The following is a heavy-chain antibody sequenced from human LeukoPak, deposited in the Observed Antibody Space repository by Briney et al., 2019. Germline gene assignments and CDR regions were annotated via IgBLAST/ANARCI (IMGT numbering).Heavy chain of an antibody. CDR1: GGTFSSYA. Sequence: SVKVSCKASGGTFSSYAISWVRQAPGQGLEWMGGIIPIFGTANYAQKFRGRVTMTRDTSTSTVYMELSSLRSGDTAVYYCARKYSSGWSYHFDYWGQGTLVTVSS. D-gene: IGHD6-19*01. CDR3: ARKYSSGWSYHFDY. V-gene: IGHV1-69*05. J-gene: IGHJ4*02. CDR2: IIPIFGTA.